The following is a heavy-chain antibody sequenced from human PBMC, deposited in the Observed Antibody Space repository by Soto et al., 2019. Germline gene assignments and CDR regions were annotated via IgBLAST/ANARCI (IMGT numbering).Heavy chain of an antibody. V-gene: IGHV2-26*01. J-gene: IGHJ6*04. CDR3: ARMLYYAMEV. CDR2: ISSSDEK. CDR1: GFSLNHPRMG. Sequence: QVTLKESGPVLVKPTETLTLTCTVSGFSLNHPRMGVSWIRQPPGKALEWLAHISSSDEKSYSTSLSSRLTISKDTSESQVVLTMTNMDPVDTATYYCARMLYYAMEVWGKGTTVAVSS.